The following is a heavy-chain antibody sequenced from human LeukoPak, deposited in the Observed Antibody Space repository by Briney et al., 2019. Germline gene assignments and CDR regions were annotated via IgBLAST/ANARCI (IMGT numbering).Heavy chain of an antibody. J-gene: IGHJ4*02. CDR3: ARDHPPSNY. CDR2: INTNTGNP. CDR1: GYSFTRYA. Sequence: ASVKVSCKASGYSFTRYAMNWVRQAPGQGLEWMGWINTNTGNPTYAQGFTGRFVFSLDTSVSTAFLQISSLRAEDTAVYYCARDHPPSNYWGQGTLVTVSS. V-gene: IGHV7-4-1*02.